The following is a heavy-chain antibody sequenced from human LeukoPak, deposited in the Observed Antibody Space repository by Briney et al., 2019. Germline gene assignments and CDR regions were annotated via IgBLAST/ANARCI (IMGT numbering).Heavy chain of an antibody. Sequence: GGSPRLSCAASGFTFSSFAMSWVRQAPGKGLEWVAAFSGGGSRTYYADSVKGRFTISRDDSKSTLYLQLNSLRAEDTAVYYCAKGRIAARPNYFDYWGQGTLVTVSS. J-gene: IGHJ4*02. CDR1: GFTFSSFA. D-gene: IGHD6-6*01. CDR2: FSGGGSRT. V-gene: IGHV3-23*01. CDR3: AKGRIAARPNYFDY.